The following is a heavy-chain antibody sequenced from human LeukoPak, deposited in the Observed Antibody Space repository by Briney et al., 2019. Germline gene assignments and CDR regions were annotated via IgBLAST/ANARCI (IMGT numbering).Heavy chain of an antibody. V-gene: IGHV3-48*01. J-gene: IGHJ4*02. CDR2: ISSSSSTI. CDR1: GFTFSSYS. Sequence: GGSLRLSCAASGFTFSSYSMNWVRQAPGKGLEWVSYISSSSSTIYYADSVKGRFTISRDNAKNSLYLQMNSLRAEDTAVYYCASSIRWRYSSSPPDYWGQGTLVTVSS. CDR3: ASSIRWRYSSSPPDY. D-gene: IGHD6-13*01.